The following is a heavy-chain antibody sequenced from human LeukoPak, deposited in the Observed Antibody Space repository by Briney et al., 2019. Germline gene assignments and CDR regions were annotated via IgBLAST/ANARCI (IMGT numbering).Heavy chain of an antibody. Sequence: GGSLRLSCVASGFPCSSYWMTWVGQPPGRGRGWVANIKQDGSKKSYVDSVKGRFTISRDNAQNSLYLQMNSLRAEDTAIYYCTRVGYIDEGIDYWGQGTLVTVSS. CDR1: GFPCSSYW. CDR2: IKQDGSKK. D-gene: IGHD5-24*01. V-gene: IGHV3-7*04. J-gene: IGHJ4*02. CDR3: TRVGYIDEGIDY.